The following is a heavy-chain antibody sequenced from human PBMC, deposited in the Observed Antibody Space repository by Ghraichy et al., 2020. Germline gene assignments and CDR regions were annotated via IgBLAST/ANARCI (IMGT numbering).Heavy chain of an antibody. V-gene: IGHV4-34*01. CDR3: ARGLYYYGSGSYYHLDY. D-gene: IGHD3-10*01. J-gene: IGHJ4*02. Sequence: ESLNISCAVYGGSFSGYYWSWIRQPPGKGLEWIGEINHSGSTNYNPSLKSRVTISVDTSKNQFSLKLSSVTAADTAVYYCARGLYYYGSGSYYHLDYWGQGTLVTVSS. CDR1: GGSFSGYY. CDR2: INHSGST.